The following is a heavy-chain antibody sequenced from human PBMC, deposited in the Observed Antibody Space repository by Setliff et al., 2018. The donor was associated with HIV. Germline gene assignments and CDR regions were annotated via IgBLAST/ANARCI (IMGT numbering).Heavy chain of an antibody. D-gene: IGHD6-13*01. CDR3: AKTTPSSIRSPYYYYMDV. Sequence: LRLSCATSGFTFIDYALNWVRQAPGGGLEWVSSISSSGSYIYYAGSLKGRFTISRDNAKNSLYLQMNSLRAEDTAVYYCAKTTPSSIRSPYYYYMDVWGKGTTVTVSS. CDR2: ISSSGSYI. V-gene: IGHV3-21*01. CDR1: GFTFIDYA. J-gene: IGHJ6*03.